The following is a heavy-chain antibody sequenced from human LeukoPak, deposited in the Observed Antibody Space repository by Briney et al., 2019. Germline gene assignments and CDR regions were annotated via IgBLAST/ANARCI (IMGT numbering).Heavy chain of an antibody. CDR1: GFTFSSYS. CDR3: ARHIYGDYGWVY. V-gene: IGHV4-59*08. J-gene: IGHJ4*02. CDR2: IYYSGST. D-gene: IGHD4-17*01. Sequence: GSLRLSCAASGFTFSSYSMNWVRQAPGKGLEWIGYIYYSGSTNYNPSLKSRVTISVDTSKNQFSLKLSSVTAADTAVYYCARHIYGDYGWVYWGQGTLVTVSS.